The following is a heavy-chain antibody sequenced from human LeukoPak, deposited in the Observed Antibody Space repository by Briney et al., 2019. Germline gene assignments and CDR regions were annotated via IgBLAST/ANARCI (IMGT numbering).Heavy chain of an antibody. J-gene: IGHJ4*02. CDR1: GGSISSGEYS. D-gene: IGHD2-2*01. Sequence: PSETLSLTCTVSGGSISSGEYSWSWIRQPPGKGQEWIGYIYYSGSTYYNPSLESRVTISIDTSKNQFSLKVSSVTAADTAVYYCARVSTEGDELMCPLDYWGQGTLVTVST. CDR2: IYYSGST. V-gene: IGHV4-30-4*02. CDR3: ARVSTEGDELMCPLDY.